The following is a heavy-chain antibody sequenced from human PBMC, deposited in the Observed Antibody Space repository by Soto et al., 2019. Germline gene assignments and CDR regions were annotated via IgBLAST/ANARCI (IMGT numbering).Heavy chain of an antibody. Sequence: SETLSLTCTVSGGSITGFYWSWIRQPPGKGPEWIGNIHYSGSTNYNPSLKSRVTISLDTSKSQFSLRLSSVTAAETAVYYCARHSYYSNPLRFDPWGQGTLVTVSS. CDR2: IHYSGST. CDR3: ARHSYYSNPLRFDP. J-gene: IGHJ5*02. D-gene: IGHD4-4*01. V-gene: IGHV4-59*08. CDR1: GGSITGFY.